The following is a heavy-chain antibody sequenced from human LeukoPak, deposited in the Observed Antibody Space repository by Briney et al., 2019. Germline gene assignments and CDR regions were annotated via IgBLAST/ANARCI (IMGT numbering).Heavy chain of an antibody. CDR2: ISGSGGST. J-gene: IGHJ4*02. V-gene: IGHV3-23*01. Sequence: PGGSLRLSCAASGFTFSSYAMSWVRQAPVKGLEWVSAISGSGGSTYYADSVKGRFTISRDNSKNTLYLQMNSLRAEDTAVYYCAKTGTPWYYFDYWGQGTLVTVSS. CDR1: GFTFSSYA. D-gene: IGHD6-13*01. CDR3: AKTGTPWYYFDY.